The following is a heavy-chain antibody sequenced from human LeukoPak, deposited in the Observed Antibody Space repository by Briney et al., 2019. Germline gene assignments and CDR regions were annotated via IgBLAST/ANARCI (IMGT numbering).Heavy chain of an antibody. CDR2: IRYDGSNK. V-gene: IGHV3-30*02. D-gene: IGHD2-2*01. CDR3: AKDLRPDCSSTSCYPYYFDY. Sequence: GGSLRLSCAASGFTFSSYGMHWVRQAPGKGLGWVAFIRYDGSNKYYADSVKGRFTIPRDNSKNTLYLQMNSLRAEDTAVYYCAKDLRPDCSSTSCYPYYFDYWGQGTLVTVSS. CDR1: GFTFSSYG. J-gene: IGHJ4*02.